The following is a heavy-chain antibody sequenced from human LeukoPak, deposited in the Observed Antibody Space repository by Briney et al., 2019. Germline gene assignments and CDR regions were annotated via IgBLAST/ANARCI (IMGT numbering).Heavy chain of an antibody. J-gene: IGHJ3*02. CDR2: INTDGSST. V-gene: IGHV3-74*01. CDR1: GFTFSSYW. D-gene: IGHD3-3*01. CDR3: ARADTIFGPYGAFDI. Sequence: PGGSLRLSCAASGFTFSSYWMHWVRQAPGKGLVWVSRINTDGSSTSYADSVKGRFTISRDNAKNTLYLQMNSLRAEDTAVYYCARADTIFGPYGAFDIWGQGTMVTVSS.